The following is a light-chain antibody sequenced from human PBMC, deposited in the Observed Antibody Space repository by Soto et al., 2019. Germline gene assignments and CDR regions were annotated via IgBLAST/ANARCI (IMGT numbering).Light chain of an antibody. J-gene: IGKJ2*01. V-gene: IGKV1-39*01. CDR1: QTIDTY. CDR3: QQSTGIPYT. Sequence: DIQMTQSPSSLSASVGDRVTITCRASQTIDTYLNWYQQNPGKAPKLLIYAASTLQNGVPLRFSGSGSGTDFPLTISSLQPEDFATYYCQQSTGIPYTFGQGTKLEIK. CDR2: AAS.